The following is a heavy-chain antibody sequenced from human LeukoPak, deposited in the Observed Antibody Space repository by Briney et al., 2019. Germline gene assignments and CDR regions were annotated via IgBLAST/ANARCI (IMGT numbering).Heavy chain of an antibody. D-gene: IGHD2-15*01. CDR3: ARVHGRVVAARGYYYYMDV. V-gene: IGHV4-4*07. CDR2: IYTSGST. J-gene: IGHJ6*03. Sequence: SETLSPTCTVSGGSISSYYWSWIRQPAGKGLEWIGRIYTSGSTNYNPSLKSRVTMSVDTSKNQFSLKLSSVTAADTAVYYCARVHGRVVAARGYYYYMDVWGKGTTVTVSS. CDR1: GGSISSYY.